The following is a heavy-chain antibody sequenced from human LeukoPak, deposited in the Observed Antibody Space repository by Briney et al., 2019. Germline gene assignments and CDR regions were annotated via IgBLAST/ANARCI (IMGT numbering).Heavy chain of an antibody. V-gene: IGHV4-4*07. J-gene: IGHJ4*02. CDR3: AREWPWLIAPPYYFDY. Sequence: PSETLSLTCTVSGVSISSYYWSWIRQPAGKGLEWIGRIYTSGSTNYNPSLKSRVTMSVDTSKNQFSLKLSSVTAADTAVYYCAREWPWLIAPPYYFDYWGQGTLVTVSS. D-gene: IGHD3-16*01. CDR1: GVSISSYY. CDR2: IYTSGST.